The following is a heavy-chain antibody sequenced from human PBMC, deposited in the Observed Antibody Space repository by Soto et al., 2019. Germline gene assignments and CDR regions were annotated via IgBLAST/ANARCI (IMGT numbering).Heavy chain of an antibody. V-gene: IGHV1-18*01. J-gene: IGHJ5*02. D-gene: IGHD6-19*01. CDR3: ARDFYLLYPHIAVAGPLDP. Sequence: QVQLVQSGAEVKKPGASVKVSCKASGYTFTSYGISWVRQAPGQGLEWMGWISAYNGNTNYAQKLQGRVTMTTDTSTSTAYMELRSPRSDDTAVYYCARDFYLLYPHIAVAGPLDPWGQGTLVTVSS. CDR2: ISAYNGNT. CDR1: GYTFTSYG.